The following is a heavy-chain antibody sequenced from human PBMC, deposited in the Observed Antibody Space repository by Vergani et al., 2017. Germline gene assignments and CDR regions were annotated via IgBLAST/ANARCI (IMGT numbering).Heavy chain of an antibody. CDR2: IIGSGSSK. Sequence: EVQLLESGGGLVQPGGSLRLSCAASGFSFSSHAMSWVRQAPGKGLEWVSVIIGSGSSKYYADSVKGLFTISRGNSKNPLYLQMQRLRPEDTAVYDCAVAPPTVGGAFYCWGQGAGVTVAS. CDR3: AVAPPTVGGAFYC. V-gene: IGHV3-23*01. D-gene: IGHD3-16*01. J-gene: IGHJ6*01. CDR1: GFSFSSHA.